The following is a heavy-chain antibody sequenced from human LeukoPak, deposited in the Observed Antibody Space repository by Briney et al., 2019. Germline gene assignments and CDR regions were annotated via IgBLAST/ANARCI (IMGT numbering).Heavy chain of an antibody. Sequence: PGRSLRLSCAASGFTFDAYAMHGVRPAPGRSVEWGSGISWGSGSIGYADSVKGRFTISRDNAKNSLYLQMNSLRAEDTALYYCAKDIRDGVQLWLIGGYAFDIWGQGTMVTVSS. D-gene: IGHD5-18*01. J-gene: IGHJ3*02. V-gene: IGHV3-9*01. CDR2: ISWGSGSI. CDR1: GFTFDAYA. CDR3: AKDIRDGVQLWLIGGYAFDI.